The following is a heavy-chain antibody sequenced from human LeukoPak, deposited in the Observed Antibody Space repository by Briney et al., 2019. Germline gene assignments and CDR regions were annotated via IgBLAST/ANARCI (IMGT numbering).Heavy chain of an antibody. CDR1: GGSLSGYY. V-gene: IGHV4-34*01. Sequence: SETLSLTCAVYGGSLSGYYWSWIRQPPGKGLEWIGEINHSGSTNYNPSLKSRVTISVDASKNQFSLKLSSVTAADTAVYYCARAYYDSSGLDYWGQGTLVTVSS. CDR2: INHSGST. CDR3: ARAYYDSSGLDY. J-gene: IGHJ4*02. D-gene: IGHD3-22*01.